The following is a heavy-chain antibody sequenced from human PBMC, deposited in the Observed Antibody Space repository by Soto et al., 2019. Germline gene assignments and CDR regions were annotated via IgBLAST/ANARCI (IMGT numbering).Heavy chain of an antibody. CDR1: GGPISSGGYS. CDR3: ARHGGWWHYDILTGYYYFDY. Sequence: SETLSLTCAVSGGPISSGGYSWSWIRQPPGKGLEWIGYIYNSESTKYKPSLKSRVTISVDTSKNQLSLKLSSVTAADTAVYYCARHGGWWHYDILTGYYYFDYWGQGTLVTVSS. V-gene: IGHV4-30-2*01. D-gene: IGHD3-9*01. CDR2: IYNSEST. J-gene: IGHJ4*01.